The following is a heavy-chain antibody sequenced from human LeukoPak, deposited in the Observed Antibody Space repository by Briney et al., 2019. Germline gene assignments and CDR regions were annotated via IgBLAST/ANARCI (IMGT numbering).Heavy chain of an antibody. V-gene: IGHV3-23*01. CDR1: GFTLSSYA. Sequence: GGSLRLSCAASGFTLSSYAMSWVRQAPGKGLEWVSAISGSGGSTYYADSVKGRFTISRDNSKNTLYLQMNSLRAEDTAVYYCAKWGSGNPSDGMDVWGQGTTVTVSS. J-gene: IGHJ6*02. CDR2: ISGSGGST. CDR3: AKWGSGNPSDGMDV. D-gene: IGHD3-10*01.